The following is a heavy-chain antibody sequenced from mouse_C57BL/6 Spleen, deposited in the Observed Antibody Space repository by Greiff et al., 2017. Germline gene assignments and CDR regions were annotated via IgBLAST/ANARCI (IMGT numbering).Heavy chain of an antibody. CDR2: IRSKSNNYAT. D-gene: IGHD2-1*01. Sequence: EVKVVESGGGLVQPKGSLKLSCAASGFSFNTYAMNWVRQAPGKGLEWVARIRSKSNNYATYYADSVKDRFTISRDDSESMLYLQMNNLKTEDTAMYYCVRQNYGNYGFAYWGQGTLVTVSA. V-gene: IGHV10-1*01. CDR1: GFSFNTYA. J-gene: IGHJ3*01. CDR3: VRQNYGNYGFAY.